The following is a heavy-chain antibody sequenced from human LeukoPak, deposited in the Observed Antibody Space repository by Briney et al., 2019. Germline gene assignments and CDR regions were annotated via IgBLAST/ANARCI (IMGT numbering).Heavy chain of an antibody. CDR3: ARTYSSGWFDAFDI. D-gene: IGHD6-19*01. J-gene: IGHJ3*02. CDR2: INPNNGGT. Sequence: ASVKVSCKASGYTFTGHYVHWVRQPPGQGLEWMGWINPNNGGTNYVQKFQGRVTMTRDTSISTAYMELSRLRSDDTAVYYCARTYSSGWFDAFDIWGQGTMVTASP. V-gene: IGHV1-2*02. CDR1: GYTFTGHY.